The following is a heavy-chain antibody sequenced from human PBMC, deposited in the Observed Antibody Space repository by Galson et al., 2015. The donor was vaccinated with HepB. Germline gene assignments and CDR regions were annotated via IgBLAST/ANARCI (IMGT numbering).Heavy chain of an antibody. CDR2: IKQDGSEK. CDR1: GFTFSSYR. CDR3: ARVGEWNTMIVVVTNHDAFDI. Sequence: SLRLSCAASGFTFSSYRMSWVRQAPGKGLEWVANIKQDGSEKYYVDSVKGRFTISRDNAKNSLYLQMNSLRAEDTAVYYCARVGEWNTMIVVVTNHDAFDIWGQGTMVTVSS. J-gene: IGHJ3*02. V-gene: IGHV3-7*03. D-gene: IGHD3-22*01.